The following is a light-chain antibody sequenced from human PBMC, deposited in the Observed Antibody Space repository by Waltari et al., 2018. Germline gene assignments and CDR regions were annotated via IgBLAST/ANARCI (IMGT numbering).Light chain of an antibody. CDR1: SSDVGGYNY. J-gene: IGLJ2*01. CDR2: EVS. CDR3: SSYAGSNNLVV. V-gene: IGLV2-8*01. Sequence: QSALTQPPSASGSPGQSVTISCTGTSSDVGGYNYVSWYQQYPGKAPKLMIYEVSKRPPGVPDRFSGSKSGNTASLTVSGLQAEDEADYYCSSYAGSNNLVVFGGGTKLTVL.